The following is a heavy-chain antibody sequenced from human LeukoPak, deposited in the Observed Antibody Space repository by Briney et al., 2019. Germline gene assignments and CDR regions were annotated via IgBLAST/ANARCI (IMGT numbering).Heavy chain of an antibody. D-gene: IGHD6-13*01. CDR1: GGSFRVYN. CDR2: FNHREST. J-gene: IGHJ6*03. V-gene: IGHV4-34*01. CDR3: ARGRGMYSSSSHTYYYYYMDV. Sequence: SETLSLTCAVYGGSFRVYNGSGFPSPPGRGLDGIGEFNHRESTNYNPSPKSRVTISVDTSKNQFSLKLSSVTAADTAVYYCARGRGMYSSSSHTYYYYYMDVWGKGTTVTVSS.